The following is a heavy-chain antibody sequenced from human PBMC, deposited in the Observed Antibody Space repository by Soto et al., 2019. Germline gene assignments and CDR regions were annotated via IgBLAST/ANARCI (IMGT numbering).Heavy chain of an antibody. V-gene: IGHV1-69*13. CDR2: IIPIFGTA. J-gene: IGHJ6*04. CDR3: ARGCGDCYPSAYNYGMDV. CDR1: GGTFSSYA. D-gene: IGHD2-21*02. Sequence: SVKVSCKASGGTFSSYAISWVRQAPGQGLEWMGGIIPIFGTANYAQKFQGRVTITADESTSTAYMELSSLRSEDTAVYYCARGCGDCYPSAYNYGMDVWGKGTRVTVSS.